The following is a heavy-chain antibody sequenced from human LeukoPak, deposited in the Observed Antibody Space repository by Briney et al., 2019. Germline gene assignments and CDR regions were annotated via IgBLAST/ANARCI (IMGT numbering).Heavy chain of an antibody. V-gene: IGHV4-4*07. CDR2: IHTSGST. J-gene: IGHJ6*03. D-gene: IGHD6-13*01. Sequence: PSETLSLTCTVSGGSISSYYWSWIRQPAGKGLEWIGRIHTSGSTSYNPSLKSRVSISLDTSKNQFSLNLRSVTAADTAVYYCAKNRRGIAPPGNYYYYMDVWGKGTTVTISS. CDR3: AKNRRGIAPPGNYYYYMDV. CDR1: GGSISSYY.